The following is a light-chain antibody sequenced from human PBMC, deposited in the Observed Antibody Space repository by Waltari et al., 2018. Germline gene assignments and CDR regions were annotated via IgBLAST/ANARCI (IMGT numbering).Light chain of an antibody. Sequence: YQQHPGRAPKLMIYDVTVRPSGISIRFSGSKSGNTASLTISGLRAEDEAYYYCTSYTTTSTLVLFGGGTKLTVL. CDR2: DVT. CDR3: TSYTTTSTLVL. J-gene: IGLJ2*01. V-gene: IGLV2-14*03.